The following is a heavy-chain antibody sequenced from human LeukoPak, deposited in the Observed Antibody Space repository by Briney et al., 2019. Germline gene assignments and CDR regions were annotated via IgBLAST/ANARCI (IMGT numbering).Heavy chain of an antibody. CDR1: GYTFTSYA. CDR3: ARGDPSIAAAGPFDY. D-gene: IGHD6-13*01. Sequence: ASVKVSCKASGYTFTSYAMHWVRQAPGQRLEWMGWINAGNGNTKYSQKFQGRVTITRDTSASTAYMELSSLRSEDTAVYYCARGDPSIAAAGPFDYWGQGTLVTVSS. J-gene: IGHJ4*02. CDR2: INAGNGNT. V-gene: IGHV1-3*01.